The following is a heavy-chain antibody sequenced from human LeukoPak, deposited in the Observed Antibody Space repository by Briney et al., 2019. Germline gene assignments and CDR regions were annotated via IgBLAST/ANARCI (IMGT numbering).Heavy chain of an antibody. CDR2: ISGSGGST. Sequence: GGSLRLSCAASGFTFSSYAMSWVRQAPGKGLEWVSAISGSGGSTYYADSVKGRFTISRDNAKNSLSLQMNSLRAEDTAVYYCARVQVATHSFDIWGQGTMVTVSS. V-gene: IGHV3-23*01. CDR3: ARVQVATHSFDI. CDR1: GFTFSSYA. D-gene: IGHD5-12*01. J-gene: IGHJ3*02.